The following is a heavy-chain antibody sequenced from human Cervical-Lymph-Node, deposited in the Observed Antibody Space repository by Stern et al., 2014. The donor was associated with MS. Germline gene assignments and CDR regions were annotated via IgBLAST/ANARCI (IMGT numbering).Heavy chain of an antibody. CDR1: GGSISGYY. V-gene: IGHV4-59*01. Sequence: QVQLQESGPGLVKPSETLSLTCTVSGGSISGYYWTWIRQSPGKGLEWIGYIHYSGSTTYNPSLKSRVTISVDTSKNQFSLKVSSVTAADTAVYYCARVSTYYFDSWGQGTLVTVSS. J-gene: IGHJ4*02. CDR2: IHYSGST. CDR3: ARVSTYYFDS.